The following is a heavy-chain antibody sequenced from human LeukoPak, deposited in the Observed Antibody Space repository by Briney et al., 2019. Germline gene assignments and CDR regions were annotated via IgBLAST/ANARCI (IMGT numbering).Heavy chain of an antibody. J-gene: IGHJ6*03. V-gene: IGHV1-2*02. D-gene: IGHD3-9*01. CDR3: ARERNFDWLVDGYYYYYMDV. CDR1: GYTFTGYY. CDR2: INPNSGGT. Sequence: EASVKVSCKASGYTFTGYYMHWVRQAPGQGLEWMGWINPNSGGTNYAQKFQGRVTMTRDTSISTAYMELSRLRSDDTAVYYCARERNFDWLVDGYYYYYMDVWGKGTTVTISS.